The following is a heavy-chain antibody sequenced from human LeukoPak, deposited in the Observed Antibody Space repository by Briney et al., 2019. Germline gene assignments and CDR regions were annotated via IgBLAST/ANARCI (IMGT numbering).Heavy chain of an antibody. D-gene: IGHD3-22*01. V-gene: IGHV3-7*01. Sequence: GGSLRLSCAASGFTFSFYWMSWVRQAPGKGLEWVANIKQDGSDRYYVDSVKGRFIISRDNSKNSLYLQMNSLRAEDTAFYFCARHSNKYDYDSSGHYRSFDYWGQGTLVGVSS. CDR2: IKQDGSDR. CDR3: ARHSNKYDYDSSGHYRSFDY. J-gene: IGHJ4*02. CDR1: GFTFSFYW.